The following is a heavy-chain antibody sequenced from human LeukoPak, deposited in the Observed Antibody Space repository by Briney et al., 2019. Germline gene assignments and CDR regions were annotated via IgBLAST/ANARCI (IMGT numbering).Heavy chain of an antibody. D-gene: IGHD3-3*01. J-gene: IGHJ4*02. Sequence: SQTLSLTCTVSGGSISSGSYYWSWIRQPAGKGLEWIGRIYTSGSTNYNPSLKSRVTISVDTSKNQLSLKLSSVTAADTAVYYCARSESDFWSGGGGYWGQGTLVTVSS. CDR2: IYTSGST. CDR1: GGSISSGSYY. V-gene: IGHV4-61*02. CDR3: ARSESDFWSGGGGY.